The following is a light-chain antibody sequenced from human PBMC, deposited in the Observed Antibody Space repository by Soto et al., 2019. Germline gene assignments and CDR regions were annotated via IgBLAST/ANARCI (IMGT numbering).Light chain of an antibody. J-gene: IGKJ1*01. CDR1: QSISSW. Sequence: DIQMTQSPSTLTASVGARVTITCRASQSISSWLAWYQQKPGKAPKLLIYDGTSLESGGPSRFSGSGFGTEFTLTISSLHPDDFAPYYCQQYDSYSQTFGQGSKVEIK. CDR3: QQYDSYSQT. CDR2: DGT. V-gene: IGKV1-5*01.